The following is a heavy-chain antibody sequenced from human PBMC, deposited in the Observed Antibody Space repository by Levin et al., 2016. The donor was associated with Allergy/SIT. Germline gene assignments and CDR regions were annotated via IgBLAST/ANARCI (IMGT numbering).Heavy chain of an antibody. CDR1: GFTFSDYY. CDR2: ISSSSGYT. J-gene: IGHJ4*02. V-gene: IGHV3-11*03. D-gene: IGHD1-26*01. CDR3: ARFEEEGANTCFKY. Sequence: GESLKISCAASGFTFSDYYMSWIRQAPGKGLEWVSDISSSSGYTHYADSVKGRFTISRDNAKKSLYLQMDSLRAEDTAVYYCARFEEEGANTCFKYWGQGNMVTVSS.